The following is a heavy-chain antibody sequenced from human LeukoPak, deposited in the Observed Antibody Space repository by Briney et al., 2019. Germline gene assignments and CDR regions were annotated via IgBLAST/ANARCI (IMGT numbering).Heavy chain of an antibody. CDR1: GFPFSDYY. Sequence: PGGSLRLSCAASGFPFSDYYMSWIRQAPGKGLEWVSYISSSGSTIYYADSVKGRFTISRDNAKNSLYLQMNGLRAEDTAVYYCARDIKVPTRSDAFDIWGQGTMVTVSS. CDR2: ISSSGSTI. J-gene: IGHJ3*02. V-gene: IGHV3-11*01. CDR3: ARDIKVPTRSDAFDI.